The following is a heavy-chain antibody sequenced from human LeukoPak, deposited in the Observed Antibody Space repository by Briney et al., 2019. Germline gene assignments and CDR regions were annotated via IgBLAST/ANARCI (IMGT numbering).Heavy chain of an antibody. Sequence: SQTLSLTCAISGDSVSSNSAAWNWIRQSPSSGLEWLGRTYYRSKWYNDYAVSVKSRITINPDTSKNQFSLQLTSVTPEDTAVYYCARGRDGYTWGFDIWGQGTMVTVSS. V-gene: IGHV6-1*01. CDR2: TYYRSKWYN. CDR1: GDSVSSNSAA. CDR3: ARGRDGYTWGFDI. J-gene: IGHJ3*02. D-gene: IGHD5-24*01.